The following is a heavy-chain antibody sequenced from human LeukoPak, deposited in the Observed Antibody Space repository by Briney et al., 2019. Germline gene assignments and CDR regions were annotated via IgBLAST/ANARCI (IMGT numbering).Heavy chain of an antibody. CDR1: GFTFSSYA. CDR3: ASWVFDI. V-gene: IGHV3-30-3*01. Sequence: GGSLRLSCAASGFTFSSYAMRWVRQAPGKGLEWVAVISYDGSNKYYADSVKGRFTISRDNSKNTLYLQMNSLRAEDTAVYYCASWVFDIWGQGTMVTVSS. J-gene: IGHJ3*02. D-gene: IGHD3-16*01. CDR2: ISYDGSNK.